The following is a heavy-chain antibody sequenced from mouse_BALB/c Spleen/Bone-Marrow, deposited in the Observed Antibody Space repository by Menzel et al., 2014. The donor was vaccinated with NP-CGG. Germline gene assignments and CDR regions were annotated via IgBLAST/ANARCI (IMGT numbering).Heavy chain of an antibody. D-gene: IGHD2-4*01. J-gene: IGHJ3*01. V-gene: IGHV1-63*02. Sequence: VQVVESGAELVRPGTSVKMSCKASGYTFTNYWIGWVKQRPGHGLEWIGDIYPGDNYTNYNEKFKGKATLTADTSSSTAYMQLSSLTSEDSAFYYCTRGGYDYTWFAYWGQGTLVTVSA. CDR1: GYTFTNYW. CDR2: IYPGDNYT. CDR3: TRGGYDYTWFAY.